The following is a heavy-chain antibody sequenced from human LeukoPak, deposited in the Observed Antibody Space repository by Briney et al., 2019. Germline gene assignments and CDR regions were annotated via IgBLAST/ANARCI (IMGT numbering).Heavy chain of an antibody. CDR3: ARVGVVVPQGYYYMDV. D-gene: IGHD2-2*01. Sequence: PGGSLRLSCAASGFTFSSYWMSWVRQAPGKGLEWVANIKQDGSEKYYVDSVKGRFTISRDNAKNSLYLQMNSLRAEDTAVYYCARVGVVVPQGYYYMDVWGKGTTVTVSS. V-gene: IGHV3-7*01. J-gene: IGHJ6*03. CDR1: GFTFSSYW. CDR2: IKQDGSEK.